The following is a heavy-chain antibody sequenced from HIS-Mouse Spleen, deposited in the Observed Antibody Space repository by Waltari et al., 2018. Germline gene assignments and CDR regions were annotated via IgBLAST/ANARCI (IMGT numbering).Heavy chain of an antibody. V-gene: IGHV3-30*18. CDR2: ISYNGSNK. D-gene: IGHD7-27*01. Sequence: QVQLVESGGGVVQPGRSVSLPCAASGSTFSRYRTHWVRQAPGKGLGLVAVISYNGSNKYYADSVKGRFTIYRDNSKNTLSLHMNSLRAEDTAVYYCAKVLGRFDAFDIWGQGTMVTVSS. CDR1: GSTFSRYR. J-gene: IGHJ3*02. CDR3: AKVLGRFDAFDI.